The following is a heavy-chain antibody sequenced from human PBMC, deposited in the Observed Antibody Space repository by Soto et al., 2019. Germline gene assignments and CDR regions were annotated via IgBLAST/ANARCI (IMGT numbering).Heavy chain of an antibody. D-gene: IGHD3-3*01. CDR2: ISAYNGNT. V-gene: IGHV1-18*04. CDR1: GYTFTSYG. Sequence: ASVKVSCKASGYTFTSYGISWVRRAPGQGLEWMGWISAYNGNTNYAQKLQGRVTMTTDTSTSTAYMELRSLRSDDTAVYYCARDEISAITIFGVVRPYYFDYWGQGTLVTVSS. J-gene: IGHJ4*02. CDR3: ARDEISAITIFGVVRPYYFDY.